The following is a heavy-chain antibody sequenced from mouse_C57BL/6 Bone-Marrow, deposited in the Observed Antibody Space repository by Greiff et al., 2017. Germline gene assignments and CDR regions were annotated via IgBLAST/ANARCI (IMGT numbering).Heavy chain of an antibody. Sequence: QVQLQQSGAELARPGASVKLSCKASGYTFTSYGISWVKQRTGQGLEWIGEIYPRSGNTYYNEKFKGKATLTADKSSSTAYMELRSLTSEDSAVYFCARGKGKLGPYWYFDVWGTGTTVTVSS. D-gene: IGHD4-1*01. CDR1: GYTFTSYG. CDR3: ARGKGKLGPYWYFDV. J-gene: IGHJ1*03. V-gene: IGHV1-81*01. CDR2: IYPRSGNT.